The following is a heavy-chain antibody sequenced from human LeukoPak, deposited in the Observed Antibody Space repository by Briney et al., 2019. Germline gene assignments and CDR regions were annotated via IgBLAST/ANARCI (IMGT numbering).Heavy chain of an antibody. CDR2: IVPIFGIA. D-gene: IGHD3-22*01. Sequence: SVKVSCKASGGTFSSYAISWVRQAPGQGLEWMGRIVPIFGIANYAQKFQGRVTITADKSTSTAYMELSGLRSGDTAVYYCAIHYYDSSEPQVGFDIWGQGTMVTVSS. CDR3: AIHYYDSSEPQVGFDI. CDR1: GGTFSSYA. V-gene: IGHV1-69*04. J-gene: IGHJ3*02.